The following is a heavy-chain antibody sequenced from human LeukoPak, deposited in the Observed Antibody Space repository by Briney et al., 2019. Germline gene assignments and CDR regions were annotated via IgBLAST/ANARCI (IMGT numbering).Heavy chain of an antibody. D-gene: IGHD5-12*01. J-gene: IGHJ4*02. CDR3: ARDRNSGYEFDC. CDR2: IYFSGST. V-gene: IGHV4-30-4*01. CDR1: GVSIRNGNYY. Sequence: SQTLSLTCTVSGVSIRNGNYYWSWIRQPPGKGPEWIGNIYFSGSTDYNPSLRSRVSISVDMSKNQFSLNLNSVTAADTAVHYCARDRNSGYEFDCWGQGTLVTVSS.